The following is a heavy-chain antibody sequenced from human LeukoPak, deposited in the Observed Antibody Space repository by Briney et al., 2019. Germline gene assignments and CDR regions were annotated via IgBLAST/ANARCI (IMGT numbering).Heavy chain of an antibody. CDR3: ARWFGELSPSFDY. CDR1: GFTFSSYA. J-gene: IGHJ4*02. V-gene: IGHV3-30-3*01. D-gene: IGHD3-10*01. CDR2: ISYDGSNK. Sequence: PGRSLRLSCAASGFTFSSYAMHWVRQAPGKGLEWVAVISYDGSNKYYADSGKGRFTISRDNSKNTLYLQMNSLRAEDTAVYYCARWFGELSPSFDYWGQGTLVTVSS.